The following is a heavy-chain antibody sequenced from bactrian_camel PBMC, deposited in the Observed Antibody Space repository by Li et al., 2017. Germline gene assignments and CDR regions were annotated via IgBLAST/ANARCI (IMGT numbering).Heavy chain of an antibody. D-gene: IGHD1*01. Sequence: VQLVESGGGSVQPGGSLTLACAASGFNLRDVAMSWVRQAPGKGLEWVSSSKSSDGTTSYADSVKGRFTISRDNAKNTIYMEMNSLKTEDTAVYYCATKPGLVGASWYATDVGYWGQGTQVTVS. CDR1: GFNLRDVA. V-gene: IGHV3S40*01. J-gene: IGHJ6*01. CDR2: SKSSDGTT. CDR3: ATKPGLVGASWYATDVGY.